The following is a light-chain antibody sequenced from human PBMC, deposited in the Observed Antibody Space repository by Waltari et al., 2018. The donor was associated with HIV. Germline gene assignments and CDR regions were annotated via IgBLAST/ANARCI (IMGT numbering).Light chain of an antibody. CDR1: QLGDKY. V-gene: IGLV3-1*01. CDR2: QDR. CDR3: QAWDSSTVV. J-gene: IGLJ2*01. Sequence: SYELTQPPSVSVSPEQTASIPCSGDQLGDKYACWYQQKPGQSPVLVIYQDRKRPSGIPERFSGSNSGNTATLTISGTQAMDEADYYCQAWDSSTVVFGGGTKLTVL.